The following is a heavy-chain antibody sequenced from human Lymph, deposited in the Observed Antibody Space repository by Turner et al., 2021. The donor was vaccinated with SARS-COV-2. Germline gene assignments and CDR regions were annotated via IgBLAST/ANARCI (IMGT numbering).Heavy chain of an antibody. J-gene: IGHJ4*02. CDR1: GFTFSSYA. D-gene: IGHD3-10*01. CDR2: ISYDGSNK. Sequence: VKLVESGGGVVQPGRSLRLSCAASGFTFSSYAMHWVRQAPGKGLEWVALISYDGSNKYYADSVKGRFTISRDNSKNTLYLQMNSLRAEDTAVYYCAREMGAGSDYWGQGTLVTVSS. V-gene: IGHV3-30*04. CDR3: AREMGAGSDY.